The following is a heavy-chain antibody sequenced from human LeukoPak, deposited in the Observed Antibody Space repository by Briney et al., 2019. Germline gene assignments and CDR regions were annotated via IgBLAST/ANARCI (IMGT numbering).Heavy chain of an antibody. Sequence: PGGSLRLSCATSGFTFSSYAMSWVRQAPGKGLEWVSAISGSGGSTYYADSVKGRFTISRDNSKNTLYLQMNSLRAEDTAVYYCAKGWRWLQSPLDYWGQGTLVTVSS. V-gene: IGHV3-23*01. CDR1: GFTFSSYA. J-gene: IGHJ4*02. D-gene: IGHD5-24*01. CDR2: ISGSGGST. CDR3: AKGWRWLQSPLDY.